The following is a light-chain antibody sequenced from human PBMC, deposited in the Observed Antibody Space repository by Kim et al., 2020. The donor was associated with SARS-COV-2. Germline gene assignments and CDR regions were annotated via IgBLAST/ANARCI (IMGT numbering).Light chain of an antibody. CDR3: SAWDSILNAWV. Sequence: QAGLTQPPSVSKGLTQTATLTCTGNNNNVGDQGAAWLQQHQGHPPKLLSYRNNNWPSGISERFSASRSGNTASLTITGLQPEDEADYYCSAWDSILNAWVFGGGTQLTVL. CDR2: RNN. CDR1: NNNVGDQG. J-gene: IGLJ3*02. V-gene: IGLV10-54*01.